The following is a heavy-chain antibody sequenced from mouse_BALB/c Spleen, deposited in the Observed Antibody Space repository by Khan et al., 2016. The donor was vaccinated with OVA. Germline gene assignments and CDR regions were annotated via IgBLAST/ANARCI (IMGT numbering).Heavy chain of an antibody. CDR1: GFTFTDYY. D-gene: IGHD2-2*01. CDR2: IRNKANGYTT. Sequence: EVQLQESGGGLVQPGGSLRLSCATSGFTFTDYYMSWVRQPPGKALEWLGFIRNKANGYTTEYSASVKGRFTISRDNSQSILYLQMNTLRAEDSATYYCARAPRWLRSYYYAMDYWGQGTSVTVSS. J-gene: IGHJ4*01. CDR3: ARAPRWLRSYYYAMDY. V-gene: IGHV7-3*02.